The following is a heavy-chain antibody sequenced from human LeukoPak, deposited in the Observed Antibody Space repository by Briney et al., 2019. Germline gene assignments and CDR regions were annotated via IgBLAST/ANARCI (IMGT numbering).Heavy chain of an antibody. CDR1: GFSFSTHG. CDR3: AKVHLRGVTDY. Sequence: GGSLRLSCAASGFSFSTHGLTWVRQAPGKGLEWVSTISGTGGSAYYADSVKGRSTISRDNSKNTVSLEMSSLGLDDTAVYYCAKVHLRGVTDYWGQGTLVTVSS. CDR2: ISGTGGSA. J-gene: IGHJ4*02. D-gene: IGHD3-10*01. V-gene: IGHV3-23*01.